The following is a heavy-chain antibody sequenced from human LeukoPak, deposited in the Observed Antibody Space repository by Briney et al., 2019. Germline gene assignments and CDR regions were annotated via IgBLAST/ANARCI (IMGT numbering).Heavy chain of an antibody. V-gene: IGHV3-74*01. J-gene: IGHJ3*02. CDR2: VNGDGSTT. D-gene: IGHD3-16*01. CDR1: GFTFPIYW. CDR3: TRPQHGDLYAFDI. Sequence: GGSLRLSSAASGFTFPIYWMHWVRQAPGKGLVWVSRVNGDGSTTTYADSVKGRFTISRDNAKNTVYLQMDSLRAEDTAVYYCTRPQHGDLYAFDIWGRGTMVTVSS.